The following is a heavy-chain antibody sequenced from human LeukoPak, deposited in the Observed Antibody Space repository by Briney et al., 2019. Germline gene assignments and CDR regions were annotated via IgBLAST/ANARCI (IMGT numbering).Heavy chain of an antibody. Sequence: SQALSLTCAVSGGSISSGGYSWSWIRQPPGKGPEWIGYIYHTGTTYYNPSLKSRVTISIDKSKNQFSLKLTSVTAADTAVYYCARERDLSSLDYWGQGTLVTVSS. D-gene: IGHD3-10*01. CDR1: GGSISSGGYS. V-gene: IGHV4-30-2*01. CDR2: IYHTGTT. J-gene: IGHJ4*02. CDR3: ARERDLSSLDY.